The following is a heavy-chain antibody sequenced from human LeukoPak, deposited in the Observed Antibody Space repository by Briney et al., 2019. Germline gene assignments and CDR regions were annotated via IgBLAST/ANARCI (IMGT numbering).Heavy chain of an antibody. CDR2: IYPGDSDT. CDR3: ARHEDYGDSGFDY. CDR1: GYSFPSYW. Sequence: GESLKISCKGYGYSFPSYWIGWVRQIPGKGLEWMGIIYPGDSDTRYSPSFQGQVTISADKSISTAYLQWNSLKASDTAMYYCARHEDYGDSGFDYWGQGTLVTVSS. J-gene: IGHJ4*02. V-gene: IGHV5-51*01. D-gene: IGHD4-17*01.